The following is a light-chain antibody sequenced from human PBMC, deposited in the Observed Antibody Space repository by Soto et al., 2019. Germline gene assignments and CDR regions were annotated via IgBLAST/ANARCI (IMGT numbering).Light chain of an antibody. J-gene: IGKJ5*01. V-gene: IGKV1-5*03. CDR3: QQYNNWPVT. CDR2: KAS. Sequence: IQMTPSTSSLSASVEDRVIITCRASQSISNHLNWYQQKPGKAPKLLIYKASTLKSGVPSRFSGSGSGTEFTLTISSLQPEDFAVYYCQQYNNWPVTFGQGTRLEIK. CDR1: QSISNH.